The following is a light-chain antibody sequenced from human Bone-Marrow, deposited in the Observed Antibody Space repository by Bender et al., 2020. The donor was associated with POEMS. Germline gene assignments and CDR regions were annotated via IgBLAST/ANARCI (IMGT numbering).Light chain of an antibody. CDR2: DDG. CDR3: QVWDSHSDQPYV. J-gene: IGLJ1*01. V-gene: IGLV3-21*02. Sequence: SYVLTQPPSVSVAPGQTATISCGGNNIGGKSVHWHQQKPGQAPGMVIYDDGYRPSGIPERFSGSNSGNTATLTIRRVEAGDEADYYCQVWDSHSDQPYVFGPGTKVTVL. CDR1: NIGGKS.